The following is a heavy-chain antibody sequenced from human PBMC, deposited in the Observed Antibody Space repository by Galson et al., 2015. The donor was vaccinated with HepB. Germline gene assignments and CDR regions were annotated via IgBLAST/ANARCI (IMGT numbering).Heavy chain of an antibody. J-gene: IGHJ4*02. CDR2: INAGNGNT. CDR1: GYTFTSYA. CDR3: AREGWFGESDFDY. V-gene: IGHV1-3*01. D-gene: IGHD3-10*01. Sequence: SVKVSCKASGYTFTSYAMHWVRQAPGQRLEWMGWINAGNGNTKYSQKFQGRVTITRDTSVSTAYMELSSLRSKDTAVYYCAREGWFGESDFDYWGQGTLVTVSS.